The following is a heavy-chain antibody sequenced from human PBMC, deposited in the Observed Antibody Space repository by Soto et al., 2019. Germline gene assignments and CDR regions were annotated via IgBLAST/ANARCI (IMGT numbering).Heavy chain of an antibody. CDR3: ASNIFYDFWSGYYAFDI. D-gene: IGHD3-3*01. V-gene: IGHV3-7*01. CDR2: IKPDGSGK. J-gene: IGHJ3*02. Sequence: GGSLRLSCVASGFILSSYWMSWVRQAPGKGLEWVANIKPDGSGKYYVDSVKGRFTISRDNAKNSLYLQMNSLRAEDTAVYYCASNIFYDFWSGYYAFDIWGRGTMVTVSS. CDR1: GFILSSYW.